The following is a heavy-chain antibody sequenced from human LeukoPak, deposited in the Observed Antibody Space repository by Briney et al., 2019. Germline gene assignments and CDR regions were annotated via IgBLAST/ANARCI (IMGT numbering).Heavy chain of an antibody. CDR2: VHYRGNA. Sequence: SETLSLTCTFSGGCISSDNHNWGWIRQPPGKGLEWVGSVHYRGNAYYNPSHRSRVAITVDTSKNQFSLRLNSVTAADTAVYYCTRLPNGSPGDYWGQGTLVTVSS. V-gene: IGHV4-39*01. D-gene: IGHD2-8*01. J-gene: IGHJ4*02. CDR3: TRLPNGSPGDY. CDR1: GGCISSDNHN.